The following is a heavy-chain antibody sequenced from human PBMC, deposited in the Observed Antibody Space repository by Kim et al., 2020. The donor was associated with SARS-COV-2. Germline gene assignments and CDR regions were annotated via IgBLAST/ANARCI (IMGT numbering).Heavy chain of an antibody. CDR2: INHSGST. V-gene: IGHV4-34*01. CDR1: GGSFSGYY. CDR3: ARGVPYGSGRKSYYYYYYMDV. J-gene: IGHJ6*03. D-gene: IGHD3-10*01. Sequence: SETLSLTCAVYGGSFSGYYWSWIRQPPGKGLEWIGEINHSGSTNYNPSLKSRVTISVDTSKNQFSLKLSSVTAADTAVYYCARGVPYGSGRKSYYYYYYMDVWGKGTTVTVSS.